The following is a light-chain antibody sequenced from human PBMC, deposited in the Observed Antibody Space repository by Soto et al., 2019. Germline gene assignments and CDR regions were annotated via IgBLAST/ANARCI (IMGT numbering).Light chain of an antibody. V-gene: IGKV1-27*01. CDR2: AAS. CDR1: RAIGVY. Sequence: DIQVTRSPSSLSAPLGDRATITCRPNRAIGVYLAGFQQQPGKVPKLLIYAASALQSGVPSRFSGSGSGTDFTLTISSLQPEDIATYYCQKYNSAPLTFGGGTKVEI. CDR3: QKYNSAPLT. J-gene: IGKJ4*01.